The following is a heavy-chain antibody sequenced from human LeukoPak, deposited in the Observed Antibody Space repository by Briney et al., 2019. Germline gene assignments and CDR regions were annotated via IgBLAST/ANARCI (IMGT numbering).Heavy chain of an antibody. CDR3: ARGLYCSGINCYNGMDV. Sequence: GGSLRLSCAVSGFTFSSYYIHWVRQAPGKGLMWVSRINNDGSSTRYADSVKGRFTISRDNAKNTLYLQMNSLRAEDTAVYYCARGLYCSGINCYNGMDVWGKGTTVTVSS. J-gene: IGHJ6*04. CDR2: INNDGSST. V-gene: IGHV3-74*01. D-gene: IGHD2-2*02. CDR1: GFTFSSYY.